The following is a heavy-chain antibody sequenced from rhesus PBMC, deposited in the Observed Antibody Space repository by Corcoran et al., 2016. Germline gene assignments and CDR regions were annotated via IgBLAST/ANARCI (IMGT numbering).Heavy chain of an antibody. CDR1: GFTFSSTR. D-gene: IGHD6-13*01. V-gene: IGHV3S35*01. CDR2: IMYDGSEK. Sequence: EVQLVESGGGWVQPGGSLRLSGAASGFTFSSTRMNWIRQAPGERREWVAYIMYDGSEKYYVDSVKGRFTISRDNAKNSLYLQMNSLRAEDTAVYYCVRSPGIAAGPGDYWGQGVLVTVSS. CDR3: VRSPGIAAGPGDY. J-gene: IGHJ4*01.